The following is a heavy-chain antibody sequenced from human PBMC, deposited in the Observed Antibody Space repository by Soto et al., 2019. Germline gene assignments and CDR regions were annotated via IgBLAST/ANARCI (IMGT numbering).Heavy chain of an antibody. CDR1: GFTFRNYG. D-gene: IGHD5-12*01. Sequence: GGSLRLSCAASGFTFRNYGMNWVRQAPGKGLEYVSSISSNGGSTYYADSVKGRFTISRDNSKNTLYLQMSSLRAEDTAVYYCVKGGDSGILATRMDVWGQGTTVTVSS. J-gene: IGHJ6*02. V-gene: IGHV3-64D*06. CDR3: VKGGDSGILATRMDV. CDR2: ISSNGGST.